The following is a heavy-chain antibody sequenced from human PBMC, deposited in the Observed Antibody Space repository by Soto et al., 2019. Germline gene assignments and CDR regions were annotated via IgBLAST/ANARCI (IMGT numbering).Heavy chain of an antibody. CDR1: GFTFSVQW. CDR2: INQDVSER. V-gene: IGHV3-7*03. J-gene: IGHJ4*02. CDR3: TTEEWYYFPS. D-gene: IGHD3-3*01. Sequence: GGSLRLSCAASGFTFSVQWMSWVRQAPGKGLEWVATINQDVSERYYVDPVKGRFSISRDNAKNSLYLQMNSLRAEDTAVYYCTTEEWYYFPSWGQGTLVTVSS.